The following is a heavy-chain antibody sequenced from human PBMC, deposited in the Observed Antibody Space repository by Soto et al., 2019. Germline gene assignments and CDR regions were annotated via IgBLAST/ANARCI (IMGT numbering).Heavy chain of an antibody. V-gene: IGHV1-69*12. J-gene: IGHJ4*02. CDR2: IIPLFGTA. D-gene: IGHD5-12*01. CDR3: ARDSMATDGKFDY. Sequence: QVQLVQSGAEVKKPGSSVKVSCKASGGTFSSYAISWVRQAPGQGLEWMGGIIPLFGTANYAQKFQGRVTITADAPTSTAYMELSSMRSEDTAVYYCARDSMATDGKFDYGGQGTLVTVAS. CDR1: GGTFSSYA.